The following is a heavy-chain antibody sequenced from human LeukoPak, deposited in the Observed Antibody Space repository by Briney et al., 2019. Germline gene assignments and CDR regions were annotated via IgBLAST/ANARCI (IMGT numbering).Heavy chain of an antibody. CDR3: ARRLGRKFGERFYYYHYMDV. Sequence: PSETLSLTCAVYGGSFSGHYWSRIRQPPGKGLEWIGEINHSGSTKYNSSLKSRVTTSVDTSKNQFSLKLSSVTAADTAVYYCARRLGRKFGERFYYYHYMDVWGKGTTVTISS. CDR1: GGSFSGHY. J-gene: IGHJ6*03. V-gene: IGHV4-34*01. CDR2: INHSGST. D-gene: IGHD3-10*01.